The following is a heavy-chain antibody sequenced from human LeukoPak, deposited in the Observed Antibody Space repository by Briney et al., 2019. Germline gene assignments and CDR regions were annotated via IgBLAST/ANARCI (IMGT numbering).Heavy chain of an antibody. D-gene: IGHD2-2*03. CDR1: GGTFSSYA. CDR2: IIRIFGTA. CDR3: AGGYCSSTSCLDYYYYMDV. V-gene: IGHV1-69*01. J-gene: IGHJ6*03. Sequence: SVKVSCKASGGTFSSYAISWVRQAPGQGLEWMGGIIRIFGTANYAQKFQGRVTITADESKSTAYMELSSLRSEDTAVYYCAGGYCSSTSCLDYYYYMDVWGKGTTVTVSS.